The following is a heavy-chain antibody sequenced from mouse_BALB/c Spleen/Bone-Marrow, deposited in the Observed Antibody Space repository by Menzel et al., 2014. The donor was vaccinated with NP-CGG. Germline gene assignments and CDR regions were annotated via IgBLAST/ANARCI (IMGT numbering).Heavy chain of an antibody. Sequence: QVQLQQSGAELVRPGSPVKISCKASGYPFSSYWVSWVKQRPGQGLEWIGQIYPGDGETNYNGKFKGNATLTADKSSSTAYMQLISLTSEDSAVYFCARKYGDYWGQGTTLTVSS. D-gene: IGHD2-10*02. J-gene: IGHJ2*01. CDR1: GYPFSSYW. CDR2: IYPGDGET. V-gene: IGHV1-80*01. CDR3: ARKYGDY.